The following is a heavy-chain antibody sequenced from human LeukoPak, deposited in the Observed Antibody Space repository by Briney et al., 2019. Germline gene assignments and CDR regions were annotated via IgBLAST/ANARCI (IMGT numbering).Heavy chain of an antibody. V-gene: IGHV3-21*01. CDR3: ARAGGVSSGYYSGY. Sequence: GGSLRLSCAASGFTFSSYSMNWVRQAPGKGLEWVSYISSSSSYIYYADSVKGRFTISRENAKNSLYLQMNSLRAEDTAVYYCARAGGVSSGYYSGYWGQGTLVTVYS. CDR1: GFTFSSYS. J-gene: IGHJ4*02. D-gene: IGHD3-22*01. CDR2: ISSSSSYI.